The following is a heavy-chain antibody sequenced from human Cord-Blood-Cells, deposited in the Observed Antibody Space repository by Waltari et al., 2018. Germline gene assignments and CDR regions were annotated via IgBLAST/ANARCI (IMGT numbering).Heavy chain of an antibody. CDR2: SYTSGST. D-gene: IGHD3-3*01. CDR1: GGSISSGSYY. CDR3: ATGQLPHTAFYDCWSGDAFDI. J-gene: IGHJ3*02. V-gene: IGHV4-61*09. Sequence: QVQLQESGPGLVKPSQTLSLTCTVSGGSISSGSYYWSWIRQPAGKGLEWIGYSYTSGSTNYNPSLKSRVTRSVDTYKNQFSLKLSSVTAADTAVYYCATGQLPHTAFYDCWSGDAFDIWGQGTMVTVSS.